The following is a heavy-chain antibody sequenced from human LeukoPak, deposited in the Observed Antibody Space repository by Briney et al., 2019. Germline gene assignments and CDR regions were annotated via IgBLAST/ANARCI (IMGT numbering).Heavy chain of an antibody. CDR2: INHSGST. J-gene: IGHJ5*02. D-gene: IGHD3-3*01. CDR3: ARMVAYDFWSGYWGNWFDP. CDR1: GGSFSGYY. V-gene: IGHV4-34*01. Sequence: SETLSLTCAVYGGSFSGYYWSWIRQPPGKGLEWIGEINHSGSTNYNPSLKSRVTISVDTSKNQFSLKLSPVTAADTAVYYCARMVAYDFWSGYWGNWFDPWGQGTLVTVSS.